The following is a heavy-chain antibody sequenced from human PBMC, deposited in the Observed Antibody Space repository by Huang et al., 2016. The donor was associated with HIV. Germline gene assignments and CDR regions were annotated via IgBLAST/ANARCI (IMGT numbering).Heavy chain of an antibody. CDR3: ARKFGRDFDY. CDR1: GYTFSGSA. V-gene: IGHV1-18*01. CDR2: VSPYNGDT. Sequence: QVKLVQSGAEVKKPGASVKVSCKTSGYTFSGSAITWVRPAPGQGLEWMGWVSPYNGDTNYVQNLEGRVSMTTDMSTTTAYMELRSLTADDTAIYYCARKFGRDFDYWGQGTLVTVSS. D-gene: IGHD3-16*01. J-gene: IGHJ4*02.